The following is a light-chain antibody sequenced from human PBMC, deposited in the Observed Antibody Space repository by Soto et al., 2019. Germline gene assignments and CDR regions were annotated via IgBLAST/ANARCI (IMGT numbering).Light chain of an antibody. CDR2: SAS. V-gene: IGKV1-39*01. CDR1: QTVTDY. CDR3: HQTYSPPQT. Sequence: DIQMTQSPSSLSASVGDRVTSTCRAGQTVTDYLNWYQHKPGKAPKLLIYSASTLQTGVPSRFSGSGSGTDFTLTITSLHPEDFGTYHCHQTYSPPQTFGQGTRVEIK. J-gene: IGKJ1*01.